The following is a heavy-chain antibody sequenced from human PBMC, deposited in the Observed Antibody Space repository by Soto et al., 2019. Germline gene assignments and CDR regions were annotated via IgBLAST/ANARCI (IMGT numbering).Heavy chain of an antibody. D-gene: IGHD3-3*01. Sequence: GGSLRLSCAASGFTFSNAWMSWVRQAPGKGLEWVGRIKSKTDGGTTDYAAPVKGRFTISRDDSKNTLYLQMNSLKTADTAVYYCTTVVFRGGVDFVYWGQGTLVTVSS. CDR3: TTVVFRGGVDFVY. V-gene: IGHV3-15*01. CDR2: IKSKTDGGTT. J-gene: IGHJ4*02. CDR1: GFTFSNAW.